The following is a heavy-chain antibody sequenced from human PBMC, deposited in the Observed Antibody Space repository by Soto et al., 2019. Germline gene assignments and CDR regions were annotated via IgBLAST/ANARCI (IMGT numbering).Heavy chain of an antibody. J-gene: IGHJ4*02. V-gene: IGHV4-30-4*01. CDR1: GGSISSGDYY. D-gene: IGHD2-2*01. CDR3: AIVIRVRSTHFDY. CDR2: IYYSGST. Sequence: SETLSLTCTVSGGSISSGDYYWSWIRQPQGKGLEWIGYIYYSGSTYYNPSLKSRVTISVDTSKNQFSLKLSSVTAADTAVYYCAIVIRVRSTHFDYWGQGTLVTVSS.